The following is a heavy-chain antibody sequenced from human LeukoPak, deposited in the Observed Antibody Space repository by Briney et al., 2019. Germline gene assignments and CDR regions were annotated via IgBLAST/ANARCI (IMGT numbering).Heavy chain of an antibody. CDR1: GGTFSSYA. J-gene: IGHJ3*02. V-gene: IGHV1-69*13. CDR3: AGEGGPTGGAFDI. Sequence: ASVKVSCKASGGTFSSYAISWVRQAPGQGLEWMEGIIPIFGTANYAQKFQGRVTITADESTSTAYMELSSLRSEDTAVYYCAGEGGPTGGAFDIWGQGTMVTVSS. D-gene: IGHD1-1*01. CDR2: IIPIFGTA.